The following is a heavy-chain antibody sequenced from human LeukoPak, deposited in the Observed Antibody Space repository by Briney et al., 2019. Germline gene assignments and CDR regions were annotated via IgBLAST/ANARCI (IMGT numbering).Heavy chain of an antibody. CDR1: GGSFSGYY. V-gene: IGHV4-34*01. CDR2: INHSGST. CDR3: ARDSGESLYYFDY. Sequence: SETLSLTCAVYGGSFSGYYWSWIRQPPGKGLEWIGEINHSGSTNYNPSLKSRVTISVDTSKNQFSLKLSSVTAADTAVYYCARDSGESLYYFDYWGQGTLVTVSS. D-gene: IGHD3-10*01. J-gene: IGHJ4*02.